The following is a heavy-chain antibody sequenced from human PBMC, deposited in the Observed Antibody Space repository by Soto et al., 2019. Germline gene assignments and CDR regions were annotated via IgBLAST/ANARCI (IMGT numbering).Heavy chain of an antibody. Sequence: GGSLRLSCAASGFTFSSYAMSWVRQAPGKGLEWVSAISGSGGSTYYADSVKGRFTISRDNSKNTLYLQMNSLRAEDTAVYYCAKDQPYYDFWSGYGRPDAFDIWGQGTMVTVSS. CDR3: AKDQPYYDFWSGYGRPDAFDI. CDR2: ISGSGGST. J-gene: IGHJ3*02. CDR1: GFTFSSYA. V-gene: IGHV3-23*01. D-gene: IGHD3-3*01.